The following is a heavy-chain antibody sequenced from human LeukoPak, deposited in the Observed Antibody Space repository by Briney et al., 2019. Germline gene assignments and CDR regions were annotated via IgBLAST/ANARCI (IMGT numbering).Heavy chain of an antibody. CDR3: ARLGYYGSGTTDY. J-gene: IGHJ4*02. CDR2: INHSGST. Sequence: PSETLSLTCAVYGGSFRGYYWSWIRQPPGKGLEWIGEINHSGSTNYNPSLKSRVTISVDTSKNQFSLMLSSVTAADTAVYYCARLGYYGSGTTDYWGQGTLVTVSS. V-gene: IGHV4-34*01. CDR1: GGSFRGYY. D-gene: IGHD3-10*01.